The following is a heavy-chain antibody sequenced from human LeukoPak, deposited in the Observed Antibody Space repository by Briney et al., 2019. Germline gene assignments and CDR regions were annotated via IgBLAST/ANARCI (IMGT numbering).Heavy chain of an antibody. J-gene: IGHJ5*02. V-gene: IGHV3-9*01. CDR3: AKAVKEQLVLDNWYDP. Sequence: GGSLRLSCAASGFTFDDFAMHWVRQAPGKGLGLVSGISWNSGSIGYADAVKGRFTISRDNAKNSPYLQMNRLRAEDTALYYCAKAVKEQLVLDNWYDPWGQGTLVTVSS. D-gene: IGHD6-13*01. CDR1: GFTFDDFA. CDR2: ISWNSGSI.